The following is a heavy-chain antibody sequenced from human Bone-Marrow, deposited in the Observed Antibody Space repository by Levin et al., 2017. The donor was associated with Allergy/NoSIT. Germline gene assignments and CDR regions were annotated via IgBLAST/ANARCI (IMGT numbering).Heavy chain of an antibody. CDR1: TFTFSDHY. CDR3: ARGHYGLDV. V-gene: IGHV3-11*01. CDR2: ISSGSTTI. J-gene: IGHJ6*02. Sequence: PGGSLRLSCAASTFTFSDHYMSWVRQAPGKGLEWVSYISSGSTTIFYADSVKGRFTISRDNAKNSLYLQMDSLRAEDTAVYYCARGHYGLDVWGQGTTVTVSS.